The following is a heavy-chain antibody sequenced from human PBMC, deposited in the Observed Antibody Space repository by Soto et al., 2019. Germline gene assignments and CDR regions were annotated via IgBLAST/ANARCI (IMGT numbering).Heavy chain of an antibody. V-gene: IGHV3-33*01. CDR3: ARGWADAFDI. CDR1: GFTFSNSG. Sequence: QVQLVESGGGVVQPGRSLRLSCAASGFTFSNSGIHWVRQAPGKGLEWVAVIWFDGNNKYYADSVKGRFTISRDNSKNRLYLQMNSLRVEDTAVYHCARGWADAFDIWGQGTMVSVPS. D-gene: IGHD6-13*01. CDR2: IWFDGNNK. J-gene: IGHJ3*02.